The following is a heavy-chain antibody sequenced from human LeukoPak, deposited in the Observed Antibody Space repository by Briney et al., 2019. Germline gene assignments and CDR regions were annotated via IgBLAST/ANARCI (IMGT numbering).Heavy chain of an antibody. CDR1: GFTFSSYG. CDR3: ARSHQRVGIEDY. J-gene: IGHJ4*02. V-gene: IGHV3-30*02. CDR2: IRYDGSNK. Sequence: GGSLRLSCAASGFTFSSYGMHWVRQAPGKGLERVAFIRYDGSNKYYADSVKGRFTISRDNSKNSLYLQINSLRADDTAVYYCARSHQRVGIEDYWGQGTLVTVSS. D-gene: IGHD1-26*01.